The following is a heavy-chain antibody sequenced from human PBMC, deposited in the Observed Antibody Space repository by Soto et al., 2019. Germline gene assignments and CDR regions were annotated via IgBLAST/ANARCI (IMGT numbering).Heavy chain of an antibody. CDR2: IIPIFGTT. V-gene: IGHV1-69*01. CDR1: GGTSRSNV. Sequence: QVKLVQSGAEVRKPGSSVKVSCKASGGTSRSNVITWVRQAPGQGLEWMGEIIPIFGTTNFAKKFQGRVTITADESTNTEYMELSSLRSEDTAVYYCARMSVMITFGGVLVPGDYYYAMDVWGQGTTVSVSS. D-gene: IGHD3-16*02. J-gene: IGHJ6*02. CDR3: ARMSVMITFGGVLVPGDYYYAMDV.